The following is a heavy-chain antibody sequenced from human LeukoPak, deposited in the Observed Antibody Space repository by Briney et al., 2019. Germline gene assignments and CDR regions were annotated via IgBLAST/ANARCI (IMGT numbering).Heavy chain of an antibody. CDR3: ARDNGYNYLDY. Sequence: TGGSLRLSCAASGFTFSSYSMNWVRQAPGKGLEWVSYISSSSSTIYYADSVKGRFTISRDNAKNSLYLQMNSLRAEDTAVYYCARDNGYNYLDYWGQGTLVTVSS. CDR1: GFTFSSYS. D-gene: IGHD5-24*01. J-gene: IGHJ4*02. CDR2: ISSSSSTI. V-gene: IGHV3-48*04.